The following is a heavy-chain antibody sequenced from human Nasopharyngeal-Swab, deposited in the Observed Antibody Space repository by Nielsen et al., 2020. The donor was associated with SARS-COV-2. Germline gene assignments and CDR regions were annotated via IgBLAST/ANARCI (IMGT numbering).Heavy chain of an antibody. Sequence: GESLKISCGASDFTFSHYWMSWVRQAPGKGLEWVANINHDGSQKYYEDSVKGRFTISRDNSKNSIYLQMDRLRVEDTAVYYCARESSAADYWGQGTLVTVSS. D-gene: IGHD6-13*01. J-gene: IGHJ1*01. V-gene: IGHV3-7*01. CDR2: INHDGSQK. CDR3: ARESSAADY. CDR1: DFTFSHYW.